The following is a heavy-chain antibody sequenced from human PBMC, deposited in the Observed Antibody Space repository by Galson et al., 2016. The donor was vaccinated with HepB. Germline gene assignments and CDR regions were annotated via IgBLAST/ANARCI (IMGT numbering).Heavy chain of an antibody. CDR2: IDWDGDK. D-gene: IGHD3-10*01. Sequence: PALVKPTQTLTLTCSFSGFSLSTTGMYVNWIRQPPGKALEWLARIDWDGDKYYRISLRTRLTISKDTSENQMVLTMTNMDPGDTATYYCARTTDYYGSDWGQGTLVSVSS. V-gene: IGHV2-70*11. CDR1: GFSLSTTGMY. J-gene: IGHJ4*02. CDR3: ARTTDYYGSD.